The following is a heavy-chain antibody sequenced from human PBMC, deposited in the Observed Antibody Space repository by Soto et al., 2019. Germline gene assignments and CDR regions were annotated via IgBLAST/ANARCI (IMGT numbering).Heavy chain of an antibody. Sequence: ASVKVSCKASGYTFTSYGISWVRQAPGQGLEWMGWISAYNGNTNYAQKLQGRVTMTTDTYTSKAYRELRSLRSDDTAVYYCARVKYAIFGPLHYYYMDVWGKGTTVTVSS. J-gene: IGHJ6*03. D-gene: IGHD3-3*01. CDR2: ISAYNGNT. V-gene: IGHV1-18*01. CDR1: GYTFTSYG. CDR3: ARVKYAIFGPLHYYYMDV.